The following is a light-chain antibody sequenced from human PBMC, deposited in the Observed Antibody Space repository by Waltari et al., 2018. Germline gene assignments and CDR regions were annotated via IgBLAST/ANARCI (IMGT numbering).Light chain of an antibody. CDR2: RNG. CDR1: ASNTSGNF. J-gene: IGLJ3*02. CDR3: AAWDDSLNGHWV. V-gene: IGLV1-44*01. Sequence: QSVLTQPPSASGAPGQRVTISCSGRASNTSGNFENWSLQFQGKAPKLVISRNGQRPSGVPDRFPGYKSGTSASLAISGLQSEDEADYYCAAWDDSLNGHWVFGGGTKVTVL.